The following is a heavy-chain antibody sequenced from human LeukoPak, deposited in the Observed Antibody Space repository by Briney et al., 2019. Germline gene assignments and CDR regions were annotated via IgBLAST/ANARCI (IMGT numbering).Heavy chain of an antibody. CDR3: ARLLNGYSSSWYAGHAFDI. V-gene: IGHV4-39*01. J-gene: IGHJ3*02. Sequence: SSETLSLTCTVSGGSISSSSYYWGWIRQPPGKGLEWIGSIYYSGSTYYNPSLKSRVTISVDTSKNQFSLKLSSVTAADTAVYYCARLLNGYSSSWYAGHAFDIWGQGTMDTVSS. D-gene: IGHD6-13*01. CDR1: GGSISSSSYY. CDR2: IYYSGST.